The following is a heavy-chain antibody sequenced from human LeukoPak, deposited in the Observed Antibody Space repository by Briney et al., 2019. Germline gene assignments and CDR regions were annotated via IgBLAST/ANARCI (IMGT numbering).Heavy chain of an antibody. CDR1: GFTFSSYS. Sequence: GGSLRLFCAASGFTFSSYSMIWVRQAPGKGLEWVSSISSSSSYIYYADSVKGRFTISRDNAKNSLYLQMNSLRAEDTAVYYCARGHSSGWYEYFQHWGQGTLVTVSS. J-gene: IGHJ1*01. CDR3: ARGHSSGWYEYFQH. D-gene: IGHD6-19*01. CDR2: ISSSSSYI. V-gene: IGHV3-21*01.